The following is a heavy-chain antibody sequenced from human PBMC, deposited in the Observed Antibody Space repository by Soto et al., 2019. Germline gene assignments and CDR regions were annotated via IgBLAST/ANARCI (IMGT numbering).Heavy chain of an antibody. CDR2: TSVDESIK. J-gene: IGHJ1*01. Sequence: QVQLVESGGSMVQPGGSLRLSCVISGLSFSACIMHWLRQAPGKGLEWIAVTSVDESIKGYADSVKGRFIISRDNSKNTVFLQMNSLTGDDTAVYFCAREEGSSGSAGTFNYWGQGTLVTVSA. CDR1: GLSFSACI. V-gene: IGHV3-30-3*01. D-gene: IGHD6-19*01. CDR3: AREEGSSGSAGTFNY.